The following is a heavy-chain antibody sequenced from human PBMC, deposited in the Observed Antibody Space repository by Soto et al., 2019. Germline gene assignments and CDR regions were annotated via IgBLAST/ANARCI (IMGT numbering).Heavy chain of an antibody. CDR3: ARDRFVGATTEPMIYYYYYGMDV. J-gene: IGHJ6*02. Sequence: KSSETLSLTCTVSGGSISSYYWSWIRQPAGKGLEWIGRIYTSGSTNYNPSLKSRVTMSVDASKNQFSLKLSSVTAADTAVYYCARDRFVGATTEPMIYYYYYGMDVWGQGTTVTVSS. CDR1: GGSISSYY. CDR2: IYTSGST. V-gene: IGHV4-4*07. D-gene: IGHD1-26*01.